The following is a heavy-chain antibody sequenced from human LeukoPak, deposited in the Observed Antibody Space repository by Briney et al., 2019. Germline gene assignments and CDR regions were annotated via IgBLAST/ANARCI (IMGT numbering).Heavy chain of an antibody. J-gene: IGHJ4*02. V-gene: IGHV3-74*01. CDR2: INERATII. Sequence: GGSLRLSCAASGFTFSNYWMQWVRQAPGKGLEWVSRINERATIISYADSVKGRFTISRENARNTLYLQMNSLTAEDTAVYYCVRDLILVWTPGDDFDHWGQGTLVTVSS. CDR3: VRDLILVWTPGDDFDH. D-gene: IGHD3-16*01. CDR1: GFTFSNYW.